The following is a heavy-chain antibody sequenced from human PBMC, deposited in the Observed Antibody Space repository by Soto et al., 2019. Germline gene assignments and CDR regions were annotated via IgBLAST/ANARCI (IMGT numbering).Heavy chain of an antibody. CDR1: GGSVSSRNYY. CDR2: LYYSGST. D-gene: IGHD3-22*01. V-gene: IGHV4-61*01. CDR3: ARGWLPSPNLRFDP. Sequence: SETLSLTXTVSGGSVSSRNYYWSWIRQPPGKGLEWIGYLYYSGSTNYNPSLKSRVTTSADASKNQFSLKLSSVTAADKAVYYCARGWLPSPNLRFDPWGQGILVTVSS. J-gene: IGHJ5*02.